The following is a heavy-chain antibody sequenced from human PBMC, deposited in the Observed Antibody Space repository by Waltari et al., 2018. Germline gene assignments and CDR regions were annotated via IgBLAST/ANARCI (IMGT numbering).Heavy chain of an antibody. Sequence: VQLVESGGGVVQPGGSLRLSCVASGFIFSNYGINWVRQTPGRRLEWVAVISYDGSNKYYADSVKGRFTISRDNSKNTLYLQMNSLRAEDTAVYYCAKEGVLCGGDCYLIDYWGQGTLVTVSS. CDR2: ISYDGSNK. D-gene: IGHD2-21*01. J-gene: IGHJ4*02. CDR1: GFIFSNYG. V-gene: IGHV3-30*19. CDR3: AKEGVLCGGDCYLIDY.